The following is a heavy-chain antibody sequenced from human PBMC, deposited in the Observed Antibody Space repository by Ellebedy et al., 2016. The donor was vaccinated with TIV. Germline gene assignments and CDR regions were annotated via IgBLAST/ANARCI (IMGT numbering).Heavy chain of an antibody. J-gene: IGHJ5*02. D-gene: IGHD1-26*01. CDR2: INHSGST. CDR3: ARRSFVHRSGSYTS. CDR1: VDSIGTYY. Sequence: MPSETLSLTCTVSVDSIGTYYWSWIRQPPGRGLAWVAEINHSGSTNYNPSLKSRVSISLDTSKTQFSLRLTSVTAADTAVYYCARRSFVHRSGSYTSWGRGALVAVSS. V-gene: IGHV4-34*01.